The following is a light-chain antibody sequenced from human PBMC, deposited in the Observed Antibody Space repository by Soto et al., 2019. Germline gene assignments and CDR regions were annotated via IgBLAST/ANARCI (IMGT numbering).Light chain of an antibody. V-gene: IGKV2-28*01. J-gene: IGKJ1*01. CDR3: MQGTHWPPTWT. CDR2: LGS. Sequence: DIVMTQSPLSLPVTPGEPASISCRSSQSLLHSNGYNYLDWYLQKPGQSPQLLIYLGSNRDSGVPDRFSGSGSGTDFTLKISRVEAEDVGVYYCMQGTHWPPTWTFGQGTKVDIK. CDR1: QSLLHSNGYNY.